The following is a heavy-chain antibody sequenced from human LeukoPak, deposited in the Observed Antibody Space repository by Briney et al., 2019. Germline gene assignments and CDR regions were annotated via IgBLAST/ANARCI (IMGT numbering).Heavy chain of an antibody. CDR2: ISWNSGSI. Sequence: PGGSLRLSCAASGFTFDDYAMHWVRQAPGKGLEWASGISWNSGSIGYADSVKGRFTISRDNAKNSLYLQMNSLRAEDMALYYCAKDSSSVQLGAFDIWGQGTMVTVSS. J-gene: IGHJ3*02. CDR1: GFTFDDYA. CDR3: AKDSSSVQLGAFDI. D-gene: IGHD6-13*01. V-gene: IGHV3-9*03.